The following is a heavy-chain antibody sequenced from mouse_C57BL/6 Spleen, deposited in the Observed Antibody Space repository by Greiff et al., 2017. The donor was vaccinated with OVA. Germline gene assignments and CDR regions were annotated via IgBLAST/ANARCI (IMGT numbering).Heavy chain of an antibody. V-gene: IGHV1-74*01. CDR1: GYTFTRYW. Sequence: VQLQQPGAELVKPGASVKVSCKASGYTFTRYWMHWVKQRPGHGLEWIGRIHPSDSATNANHKFKVKATLTVDKSSSTAYMQRSSLTSEDSAVSYCAIGSFDYWGQGTTLSVSS. D-gene: IGHD6-1*01. J-gene: IGHJ2*01. CDR2: IHPSDSAT. CDR3: AIGSFDY.